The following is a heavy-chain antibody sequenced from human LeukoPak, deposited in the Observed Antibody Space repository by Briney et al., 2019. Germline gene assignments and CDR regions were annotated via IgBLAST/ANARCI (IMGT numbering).Heavy chain of an antibody. CDR1: GYTFTSYD. CDR2: INPNSGGA. Sequence: ASVKVSCKASGYTFTSYDINWVRQAPGQGLEWMGWINPNSGGANYAQKFQGRVTMTRATSISTAYMDLSRLTSDDTAVYYCARVQSLRVVRCFDPWGQGTLVTVSS. D-gene: IGHD4-17*01. V-gene: IGHV1-2*02. J-gene: IGHJ5*02. CDR3: ARVQSLRVVRCFDP.